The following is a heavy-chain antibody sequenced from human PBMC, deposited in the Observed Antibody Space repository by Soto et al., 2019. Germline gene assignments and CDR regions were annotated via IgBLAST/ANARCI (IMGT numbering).Heavy chain of an antibody. J-gene: IGHJ4*01. CDR1: GFTFSTFA. Sequence: PGGSLRLSCAASGFTFSTFAMSWVRQAPGKGLEWVSTSDGSSYYADSVKGRFTISRDNSKNTLYLQMNSPRVEDTAVYYCAREGPRLFSDYCFDDWGQGTMVTVSS. CDR3: AREGPRLFSDYCFDD. CDR2: SDGSS. V-gene: IGHV3-23*01. D-gene: IGHD3-22*01.